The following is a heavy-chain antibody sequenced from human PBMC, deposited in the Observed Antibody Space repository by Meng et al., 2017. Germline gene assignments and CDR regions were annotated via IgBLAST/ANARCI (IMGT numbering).Heavy chain of an antibody. V-gene: IGHV4-39*07. Sequence: GSLRLSCTVPGGPISSSSYYWGWIRQPPGKGLEWIGSIYYSGSTYYNPSLKSRVTISVDTSKNQFSLKLSSVTAADTAVYYCARDRYKDFDWLQNGMDVWGQGTTVTVSS. CDR1: GGPISSSSYY. D-gene: IGHD3-9*01. CDR2: IYYSGST. CDR3: ARDRYKDFDWLQNGMDV. J-gene: IGHJ6*02.